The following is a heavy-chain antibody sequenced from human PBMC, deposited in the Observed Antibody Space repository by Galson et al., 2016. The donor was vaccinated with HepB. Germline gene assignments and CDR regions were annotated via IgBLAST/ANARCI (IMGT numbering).Heavy chain of an antibody. Sequence: CAISGDSVSSKSAAWSWIRQSPSRGLEWLGRTYYRSKWYNDYAVSVKGRISINPDTSKNQFSLRLNSVTPEDTAVYYCARDRGAYDSGYYLPDAFDVWGQGTMVSVSS. CDR2: TYYRSKWYN. J-gene: IGHJ3*01. D-gene: IGHD3-22*01. CDR3: ARDRGAYDSGYYLPDAFDV. CDR1: GDSVSSKSAA. V-gene: IGHV6-1*01.